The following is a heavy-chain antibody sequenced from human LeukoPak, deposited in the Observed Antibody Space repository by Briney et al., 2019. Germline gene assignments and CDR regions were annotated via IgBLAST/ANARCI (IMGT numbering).Heavy chain of an antibody. CDR2: ISAYNGNT. CDR3: AREDSSGWYRLSPGLVSFDY. J-gene: IGHJ4*02. Sequence: GASVKVPCKASGYTFTSYGISWVRQAPGQGLEWMGWISAYNGNTNYAQKLQGRVTMTTDTSTSTAYMELRSLRSDDTAVYYCAREDSSGWYRLSPGLVSFDYWGQGTLVTVSS. CDR1: GYTFTSYG. D-gene: IGHD6-19*01. V-gene: IGHV1-18*01.